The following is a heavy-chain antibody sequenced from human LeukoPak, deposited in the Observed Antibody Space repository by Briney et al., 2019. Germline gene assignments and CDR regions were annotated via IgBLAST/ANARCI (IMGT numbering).Heavy chain of an antibody. CDR1: GFTVSSNY. V-gene: IGHV3-66*01. CDR3: ARDLSPGVAFRGRFDP. D-gene: IGHD3-16*01. CDR2: IDSSGYT. J-gene: IGHJ5*02. Sequence: GGSLRLSCAASGFTVSSNYMSWVLQAPGKGLEWVSAIDSSGYTYYADSVKDRFIVSRDNSQNTLYLQMNSVRAEDTAVYYCARDLSPGVAFRGRFDPWGQGTLVTVSS.